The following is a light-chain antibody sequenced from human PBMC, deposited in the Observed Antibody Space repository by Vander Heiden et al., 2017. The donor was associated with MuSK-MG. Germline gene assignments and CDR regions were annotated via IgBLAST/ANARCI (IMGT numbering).Light chain of an antibody. Sequence: QSVLTQPPSPLGTPGQRVTIPCSASSANIGSNTVNWYQHLPGAAPKLLIYRDNQRPSGVPDRFSGTKSGTAASLAIGGLQSEDEADYYCSAWDDSLKGVVFGGGTKLTVL. CDR3: SAWDDSLKGVV. CDR1: SANIGSNT. CDR2: RDN. V-gene: IGLV1-44*01. J-gene: IGLJ3*02.